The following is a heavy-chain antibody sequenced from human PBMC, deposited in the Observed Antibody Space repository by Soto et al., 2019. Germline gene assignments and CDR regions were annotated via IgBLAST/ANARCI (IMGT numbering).Heavy chain of an antibody. J-gene: IGHJ2*01. CDR3: ARAGWDSSSWYSDWYFDL. D-gene: IGHD6-13*01. CDR1: GYTFTSYA. V-gene: IGHV1-3*01. CDR2: INAGNGNT. Sequence: ASVKVSCKASGYTFTSYAMHWVRQAPGQRLEWMGRINAGNGNTKYSQKFQGRVTITRDTSASTAYMELSSLRSEDTAVYYCARAGWDSSSWYSDWYFDLWGRGTLVTVSS.